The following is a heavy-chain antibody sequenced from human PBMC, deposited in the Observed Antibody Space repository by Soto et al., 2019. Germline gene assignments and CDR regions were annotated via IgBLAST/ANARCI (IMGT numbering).Heavy chain of an antibody. CDR1: GGSISSYY. J-gene: IGHJ4*02. Sequence: PPETLSLTCTVSGGSISSYYWSWIRQPPGKGLEWIGYIYYSGSTNYNPSLKSRVTISVDTSKNQFSLKLSSVTAADTAVYYCARASAYWYGSGSFDYWGQGTLVTVS. D-gene: IGHD3-10*01. V-gene: IGHV4-59*01. CDR2: IYYSGST. CDR3: ARASAYWYGSGSFDY.